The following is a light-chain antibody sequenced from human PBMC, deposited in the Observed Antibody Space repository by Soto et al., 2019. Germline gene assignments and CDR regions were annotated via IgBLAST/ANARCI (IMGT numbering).Light chain of an antibody. CDR3: QQYNSYLYT. CDR2: DAS. J-gene: IGKJ2*01. CDR1: QSISSW. V-gene: IGKV1-5*01. Sequence: DIQMTQSPSTLSASVGDRVTITCRASQSISSWLAWYQQKPGKAPKLLIYDASSLASGVPTRFSGSGSGTVFPLTISILQPDDVATYYWQQYNSYLYTFGQGTQLEIK.